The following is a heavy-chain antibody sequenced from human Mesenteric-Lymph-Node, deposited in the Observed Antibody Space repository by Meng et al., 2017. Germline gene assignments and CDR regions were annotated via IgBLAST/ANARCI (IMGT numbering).Heavy chain of an antibody. D-gene: IGHD6-13*01. CDR3: ARVGYSSSWQLDY. Sequence: SETLSLTCTVSGGSIRSSSEYWGWIRQPPGKGLEWIGSIYYSGSTYYNPSLKSRVTISVDTSKNQFSLKLSSVTAADTAVYYCARVGYSSSWQLDYWGQGTLVTVSS. V-gene: IGHV4-39*07. CDR2: IYYSGST. CDR1: GGSIRSSSEY. J-gene: IGHJ4*02.